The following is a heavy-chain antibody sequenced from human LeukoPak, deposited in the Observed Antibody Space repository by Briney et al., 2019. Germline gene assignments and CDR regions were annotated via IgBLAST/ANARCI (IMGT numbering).Heavy chain of an antibody. J-gene: IGHJ4*02. Sequence: GGSLRLSCAGSGFTFRSYWMDWVRQAPGKGLEWVANIKQDGSEMYYVDSVKGRFTISRDNSKNTLYLQMNSLRAEDTAAYYCAKGYYFDILSGYSSLDSWGQGTLVTVSS. CDR1: GFTFRSYW. CDR3: AKGYYFDILSGYSSLDS. CDR2: IKQDGSEM. D-gene: IGHD3-9*01. V-gene: IGHV3-7*01.